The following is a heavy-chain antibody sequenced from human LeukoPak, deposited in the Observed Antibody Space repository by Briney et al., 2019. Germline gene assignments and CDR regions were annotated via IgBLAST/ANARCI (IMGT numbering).Heavy chain of an antibody. V-gene: IGHV3-30*02. CDR2: IRYDGSNK. CDR1: GFTFSSYG. CDR3: AKALMATTYYFDY. Sequence: VGSLRLSCAASGFTFSSYGMHWVRQAPGKGLEWVAFIRYDGSNKYYADSVKGRFTISRDNSKNTLYLQMNSLRDYDTAVYYFAKALMATTYYFDYWVQGTMVTVSS. D-gene: IGHD5-24*01. J-gene: IGHJ4*02.